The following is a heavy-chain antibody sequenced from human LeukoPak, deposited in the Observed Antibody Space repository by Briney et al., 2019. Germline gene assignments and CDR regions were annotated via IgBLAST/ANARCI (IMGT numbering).Heavy chain of an antibody. J-gene: IGHJ5*02. CDR3: ARGPYCSSTSCYLNWFDP. V-gene: IGHV1-2*02. Sequence: ASVKVSCKASGYTFTGYYMHWVRQAPGQGLEWMGWINPNSGGTNYAQKFQGRVTMTRDTSISTAYMELSRLRSDDTAVYYCARGPYCSSTSCYLNWFDPWGQGTLVTVPS. D-gene: IGHD2-2*01. CDR2: INPNSGGT. CDR1: GYTFTGYY.